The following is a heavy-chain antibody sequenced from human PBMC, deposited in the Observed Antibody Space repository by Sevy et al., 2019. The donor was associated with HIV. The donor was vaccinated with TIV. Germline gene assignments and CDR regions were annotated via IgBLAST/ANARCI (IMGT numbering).Heavy chain of an antibody. Sequence: GGSLRLSCVASGFSFDRYGMHWIRQAPGKGLEWVAVILYEGINKDYGDSVRGRFTISRDNSKNTLYLEMNNLRVDDTAVYYCATGRDYGSGSYDCWGQGTLVTVSS. CDR3: ATGRDYGSGSYDC. CDR2: ILYEGINK. V-gene: IGHV3-33*03. J-gene: IGHJ4*02. CDR1: GFSFDRYG. D-gene: IGHD3-10*01.